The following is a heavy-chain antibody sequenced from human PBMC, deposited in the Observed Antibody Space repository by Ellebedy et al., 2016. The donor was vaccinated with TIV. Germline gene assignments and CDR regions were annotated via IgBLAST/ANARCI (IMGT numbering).Heavy chain of an antibody. Sequence: SETLSLTCTVSGASIDSGGYYWNWIRQHPGKGLEWVGYIYYNGNTYYNPSLKSRLTISLDTSRTQFSLPLSSVTAADTAVYYCARDANDYGIDAFDIWGQGTMVTVSS. CDR1: GASIDSGGYY. J-gene: IGHJ3*02. D-gene: IGHD4-17*01. CDR2: IYYNGNT. V-gene: IGHV4-31*03. CDR3: ARDANDYGIDAFDI.